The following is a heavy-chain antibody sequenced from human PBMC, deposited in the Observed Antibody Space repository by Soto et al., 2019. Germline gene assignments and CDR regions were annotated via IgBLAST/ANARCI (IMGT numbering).Heavy chain of an antibody. V-gene: IGHV3-64*01. D-gene: IGHD7-27*01. J-gene: IGHJ3*02. CDR1: GFPVSNNY. Sequence: GGSLSLSCAASGFPVSNNYMSWVRQAPGKGLEYVSAISSNGGSTYYANSVKGRFTISRDNSKNTLYLQMGSLRAEDMAVYYCARALGYAFDIWGQGTMVTVS. CDR3: ARALGYAFDI. CDR2: ISSNGGST.